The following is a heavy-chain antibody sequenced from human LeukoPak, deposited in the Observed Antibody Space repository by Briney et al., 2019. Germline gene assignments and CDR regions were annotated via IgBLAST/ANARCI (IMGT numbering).Heavy chain of an antibody. Sequence: PGRSLRLSCAASGFTFDDYAMHWVRQAPGKGLEWVSGISWNSGSIGYADSVKGRFTISRDNAKNSLYLRMNSLRAEDMALYYCAKGGVVVGFYAFDIWGQGTMVTVSS. CDR1: GFTFDDYA. J-gene: IGHJ3*02. V-gene: IGHV3-9*03. CDR3: AKGGVVVGFYAFDI. D-gene: IGHD2-21*01. CDR2: ISWNSGSI.